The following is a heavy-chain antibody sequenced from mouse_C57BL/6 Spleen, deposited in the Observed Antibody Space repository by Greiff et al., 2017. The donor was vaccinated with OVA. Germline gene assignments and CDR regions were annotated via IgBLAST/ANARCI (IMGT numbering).Heavy chain of an antibody. CDR2: INPNNGGT. CDR1: GYTFTDYY. D-gene: IGHD3-2*02. J-gene: IGHJ2*01. Sequence: EVQLQQSGPELVKPGASVKISCKASGYTFTDYYMNWVKQSHGKSLEWIGDINPNNGGTSYNQKFKGKATLTVDKSSSTAYMELRSLTSEDSAVYYCARGAQATYDPFDYWGQGTTLTVSS. V-gene: IGHV1-26*01. CDR3: ARGAQATYDPFDY.